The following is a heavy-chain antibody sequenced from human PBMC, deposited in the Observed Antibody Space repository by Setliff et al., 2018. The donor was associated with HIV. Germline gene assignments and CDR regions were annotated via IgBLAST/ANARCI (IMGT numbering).Heavy chain of an antibody. CDR3: ARLKLSGVIDY. J-gene: IGHJ4*02. D-gene: IGHD2-8*01. CDR1: GASINTSSSY. Sequence: PSETLSLTCTVSGASINTSSSYWGWIRQPPGKGLEYIGGIFYSGSAYYNPSLKSRVTISVDTSRNQLSLKLSSVTAADTAVYYCARLKLSGVIDYWGQGTLVTVSS. V-gene: IGHV4-39*01. CDR2: IFYSGSA.